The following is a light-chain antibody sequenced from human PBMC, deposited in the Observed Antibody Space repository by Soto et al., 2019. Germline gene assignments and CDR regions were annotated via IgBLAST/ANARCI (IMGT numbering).Light chain of an antibody. Sequence: EIVMTQSPATLSVSPGERATLSCRASQSVSSNLAWYQQKPGQAPRLLIYGASTRDTGIPARISGSRSGTEFTLTISSLQSEDFEVYYCQQYNSWPPSTFGQGTKLEIK. CDR2: GAS. V-gene: IGKV3-15*01. CDR3: QQYNSWPPST. CDR1: QSVSSN. J-gene: IGKJ2*01.